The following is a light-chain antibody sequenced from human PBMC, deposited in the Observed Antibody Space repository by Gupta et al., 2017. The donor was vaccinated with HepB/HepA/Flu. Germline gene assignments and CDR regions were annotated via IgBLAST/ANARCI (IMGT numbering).Light chain of an antibody. CDR1: QSISSY. CDR3: QQSDSNPRFT. Sequence: DIQMTQSPSSLSASVGDRVTITCRASQSISSYLNWYKQKPGEAPKLLIYAASSWQSGVSSRFSGSGYGTDFNLTISSRQQEDFATYYCQQSDSNPRFTFGHGTKVDIK. CDR2: AAS. V-gene: IGKV1-39*01. J-gene: IGKJ3*01.